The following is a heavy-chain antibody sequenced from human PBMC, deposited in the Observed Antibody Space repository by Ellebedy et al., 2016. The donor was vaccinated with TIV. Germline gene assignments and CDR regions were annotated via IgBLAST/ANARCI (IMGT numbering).Heavy chain of an antibody. CDR1: GYSFTNYW. CDR2: MYPGDSDT. J-gene: IGHJ3*01. CDR3: ARLMADRPTDGFTF. D-gene: IGHD5-24*01. Sequence: PGGSLRLSCKGSGYSFTNYWIGWVRQMPGRGLEWVGIMYPGDSDTRYSPSDQGQVTISADRSISTAYLHWSSLKASDSAMYYCARLMADRPTDGFTFWGQGTTVTVSS. V-gene: IGHV5-51*01.